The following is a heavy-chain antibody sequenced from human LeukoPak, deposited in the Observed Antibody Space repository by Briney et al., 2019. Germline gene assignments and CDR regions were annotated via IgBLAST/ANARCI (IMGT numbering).Heavy chain of an antibody. J-gene: IGHJ4*02. V-gene: IGHV3-9*01. D-gene: IGHD3-22*01. CDR2: ISWNSGSI. CDR1: GFTFDDYA. Sequence: GGSLRLSCAASGFTFDDYAMHWVRQAPGKGLEWVSGISWNSGSIGYADSVKGRFTISRDNAKNSLYLQMNSLRAEDTALYYCAKDIYYDSSGSFDYWGQGTLVTVSS. CDR3: AKDIYYDSSGSFDY.